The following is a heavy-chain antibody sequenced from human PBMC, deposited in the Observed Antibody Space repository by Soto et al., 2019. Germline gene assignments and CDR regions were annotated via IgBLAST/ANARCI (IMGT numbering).Heavy chain of an antibody. J-gene: IGHJ4*01. Sequence: PSESLSLTCTVSGFSLTGNSYWGCVRQPPGKGPEWIASMYHGGTTFYNPSLKSRVSVSMDTSKNQFSLRLRSVTATDTAVYFCARVHVMVVAGSTFDYWGHGIMVTVSS. V-gene: IGHV4-38-2*02. CDR1: GFSLTGNSY. D-gene: IGHD2-21*02. CDR2: MYHGGTT. CDR3: ARVHVMVVAGSTFDY.